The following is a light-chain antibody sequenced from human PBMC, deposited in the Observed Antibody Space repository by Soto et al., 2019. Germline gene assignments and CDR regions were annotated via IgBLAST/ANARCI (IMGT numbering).Light chain of an antibody. Sequence: QSALTQPSSVSEAPRQRVTISCSGSSSNIGNNAVTWYQQVPGKAPKLLIYYDDLLPSGVSDRFSGSKSGSSASLAISGLQSEDEADYYCAAWDDSLNGPVFGGGTKLTVL. CDR1: SSNIGNNA. CDR3: AAWDDSLNGPV. CDR2: YDD. J-gene: IGLJ2*01. V-gene: IGLV1-36*01.